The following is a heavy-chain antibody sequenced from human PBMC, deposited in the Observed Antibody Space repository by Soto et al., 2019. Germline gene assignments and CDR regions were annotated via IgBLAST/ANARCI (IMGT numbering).Heavy chain of an antibody. J-gene: IGHJ6*02. Sequence: ASVKVSCKASGYTFTSYGISWVRQAPGQGLEWMGWISAYNGNTNYAQKLQGRVTMTTDTSTSTAYMELRSLRSDDTAVYYCARGTYDFWSGYYRMGDYYYGMDVWGQGTTVTVSS. CDR1: GYTFTSYG. CDR2: ISAYNGNT. V-gene: IGHV1-18*01. D-gene: IGHD3-3*01. CDR3: ARGTYDFWSGYYRMGDYYYGMDV.